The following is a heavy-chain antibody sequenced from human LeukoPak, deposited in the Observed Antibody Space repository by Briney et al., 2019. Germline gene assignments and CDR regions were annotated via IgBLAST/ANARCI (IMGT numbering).Heavy chain of an antibody. J-gene: IGHJ1*01. CDR1: GFTFRSYW. D-gene: IGHD6-19*01. CDR3: ARENRDSNGWR. Sequence: GGSLRLSCAASGFTFRSYWMYWVRQAPGKGLVWVSRINIDGSSGSYADSVEGRFTISRDNAKNTVYLQMNSLRVEDTAFYYCARENRDSNGWRWGQGTLVTVSS. CDR2: INIDGSSG. V-gene: IGHV3-74*01.